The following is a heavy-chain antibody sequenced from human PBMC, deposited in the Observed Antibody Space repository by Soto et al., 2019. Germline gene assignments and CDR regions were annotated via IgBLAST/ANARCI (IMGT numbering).Heavy chain of an antibody. V-gene: IGHV3-21*01. CDR3: ARSTPGNPFDI. Sequence: EVQLVESGGGLVKPGGSLRVSCAASGFSFTSYTMNWVRQAPGKGLEWVASISAGGRSIYYADCLKGRSTVSRDNAKSSLYLQMNSLRAEDTAVYYCARSTPGNPFDIWGQGTMVTVSS. J-gene: IGHJ3*02. CDR2: ISAGGRSI. D-gene: IGHD3-10*01. CDR1: GFSFTSYT.